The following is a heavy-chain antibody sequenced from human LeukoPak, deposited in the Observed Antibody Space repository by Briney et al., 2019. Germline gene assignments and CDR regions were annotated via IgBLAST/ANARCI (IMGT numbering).Heavy chain of an antibody. CDR3: ARHSVAVTFDY. V-gene: IGHV5-51*01. D-gene: IGHD6-19*01. Sequence: GESLKISCKGSGYTFSSYWIGWVRQMPGKGLEWMGIIYPGDSDTRYSPSFQGQVTISADKSISTAYLQWSSLKASDTAMYYCARHSVAVTFDYWGQGTLVTVSS. CDR2: IYPGDSDT. CDR1: GYTFSSYW. J-gene: IGHJ4*02.